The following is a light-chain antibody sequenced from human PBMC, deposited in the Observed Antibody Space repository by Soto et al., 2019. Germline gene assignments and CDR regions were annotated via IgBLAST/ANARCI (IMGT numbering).Light chain of an antibody. CDR3: QQSNSYSEA. CDR1: QTISSW. V-gene: IGKV1-5*03. CDR2: KAS. J-gene: IGKJ1*01. Sequence: DIQMTQSPSTLSGSVGDRVTITCRASQTISSWLAWYQQKPGKAPKLLIYKASTLKSGVPSRFSGSGSGTEFTLTISSLQPDDFVTYYCQQSNSYSEAFGQGTKVDIK.